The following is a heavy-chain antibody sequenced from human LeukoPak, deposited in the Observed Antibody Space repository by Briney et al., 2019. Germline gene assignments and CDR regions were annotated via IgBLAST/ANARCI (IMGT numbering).Heavy chain of an antibody. Sequence: GGSLRLSCAASGFTFSSYSMNWVRQAPGTGLEWVSAISGSAGSTYYADSVKGRFTISRDNSKNTLYLQMDSLGAEDTAVYFCAKGSVAATYKFDCWGQGTLVTVSS. CDR3: AKGSVAATYKFDC. J-gene: IGHJ4*02. CDR1: GFTFSSYS. V-gene: IGHV3-23*01. D-gene: IGHD6-19*01. CDR2: ISGSAGST.